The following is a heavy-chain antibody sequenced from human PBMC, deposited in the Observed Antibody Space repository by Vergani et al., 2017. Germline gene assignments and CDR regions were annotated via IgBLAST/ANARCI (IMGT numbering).Heavy chain of an antibody. CDR3: ARGAAIGASKFDY. CDR1: GFTFDDYA. Sequence: EVQLVESGGGLVQPGRSLRLSCAASGFTFDDYAMHWVRQAPGKGLEWVSGISWNSGSIGYADSVKGRFTISRDNAKNSLYLQMNSLRAEDTAVYYCARGAAIGASKFDYWGQGTLVTVSS. J-gene: IGHJ4*02. CDR2: ISWNSGSI. D-gene: IGHD4/OR15-4a*01. V-gene: IGHV3-9*01.